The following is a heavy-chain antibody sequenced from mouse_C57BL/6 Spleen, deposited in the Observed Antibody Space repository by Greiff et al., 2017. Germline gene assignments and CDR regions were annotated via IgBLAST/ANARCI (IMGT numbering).Heavy chain of an antibody. J-gene: IGHJ4*01. Sequence: QVQLQQPGAELVMPGASVKLSCKASGYTFTSYWMHWVKQRPGQGLEWIGEIDPSDSYTNYNQKFKGKSTLTVDKSSSTAYMQLSSLTSEDSAVYYCARSLIPGAMDYWGQGTSVTVSS. CDR3: ARSLIPGAMDY. CDR2: IDPSDSYT. V-gene: IGHV1-69*01. D-gene: IGHD1-1*01. CDR1: GYTFTSYW.